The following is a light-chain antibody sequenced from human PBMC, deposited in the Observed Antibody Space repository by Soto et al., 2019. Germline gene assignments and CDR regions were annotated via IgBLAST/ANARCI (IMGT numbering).Light chain of an antibody. CDR3: QQANSFLPLT. Sequence: DIQMTQPPSSLSASVGDRVTITCRASQCISSWLAWYQQKPGKAPKLLIYAASSLQSGVPSRFSGSGSGTDFTLTISSLQPEDFATYYCQQANSFLPLTFGGGTKVDIK. CDR1: QCISSW. CDR2: AAS. V-gene: IGKV1-12*01. J-gene: IGKJ4*01.